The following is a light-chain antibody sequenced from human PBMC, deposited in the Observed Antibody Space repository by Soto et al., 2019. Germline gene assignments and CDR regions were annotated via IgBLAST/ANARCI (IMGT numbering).Light chain of an antibody. Sequence: ENVLTQSPGTLSVSPGERATLSCRASQSISNLAWYQQKPGQAPRLVIYDTSSRATGIPDRFSGSGSGTDFTLTISRLEPEDVAGYYCLQYGSWYTFGQGTKLEIK. V-gene: IGKV3-20*01. J-gene: IGKJ2*01. CDR2: DTS. CDR3: LQYGSWYT. CDR1: QSISN.